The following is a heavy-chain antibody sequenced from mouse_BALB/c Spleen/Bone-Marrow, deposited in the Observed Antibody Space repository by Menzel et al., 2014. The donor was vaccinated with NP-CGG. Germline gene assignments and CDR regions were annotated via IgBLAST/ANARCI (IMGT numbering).Heavy chain of an antibody. CDR1: GFNIKDTY. CDR2: IDPANGNI. J-gene: IGHJ3*01. D-gene: IGHD1-1*01. Sequence: EVNVVESGAELVKPGASVKLSCTASGFNIKDTYMHWVKQRPEQGLEWIGRIDPANGNIKYDPKFQGKATITADTSSNTAYLQLSSLTSEDTAAYYCAPYYYGRWFANWGQGTLVTVSA. V-gene: IGHV14-3*02. CDR3: APYYYGRWFAN.